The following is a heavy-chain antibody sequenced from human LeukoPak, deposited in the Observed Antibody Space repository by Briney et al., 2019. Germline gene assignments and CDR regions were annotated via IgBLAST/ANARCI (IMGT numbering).Heavy chain of an antibody. V-gene: IGHV4-39*01. J-gene: IGHJ4*02. CDR1: GGSISSSSYY. D-gene: IGHD3-3*01. CDR3: ARRNDFWSGYYLDY. Sequence: SETLSLTCTVSGGSISSSSYYWGWIRQPPGKGLEWIGSIYYSGSTYYNPSPKSRVTISVDTSKNQFSLKLSSVIAADTAVYYCARRNDFWSGYYLDYWGQGTLVTVSS. CDR2: IYYSGST.